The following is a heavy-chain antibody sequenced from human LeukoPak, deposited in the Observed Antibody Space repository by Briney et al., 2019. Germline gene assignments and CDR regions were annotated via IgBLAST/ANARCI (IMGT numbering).Heavy chain of an antibody. CDR2: MSGSGYRT. CDR3: AKEGRSGWPYFDS. D-gene: IGHD6-19*01. CDR1: GFTFSSYA. V-gene: IGHV3-23*01. Sequence: AGGSLRLSCAASGFTFSSYAMSWVRQAAGKGLDWVSTMSGSGYRTHYADSVKGRFTISRDSSKNTLFLQMNSLRAEDTAVYYCAKEGRSGWPYFDSWGQGTLVTVSS. J-gene: IGHJ4*02.